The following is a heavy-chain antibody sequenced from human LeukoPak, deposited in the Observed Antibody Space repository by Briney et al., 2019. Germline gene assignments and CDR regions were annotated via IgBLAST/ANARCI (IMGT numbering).Heavy chain of an antibody. Sequence: SQTLSLTCTVSGDSITSGSYYWSWIRQPPGKGLDWIGSIFISGGTNYNPSLRSRVTMSLDTSKNQFSLKLYSVTAADTAVYYCARGGSTLHSAGGHDIEFYYYYMDVWGKGTTVTISS. V-gene: IGHV4-61*02. J-gene: IGHJ6*03. D-gene: IGHD3-9*01. CDR2: IFISGGT. CDR1: GDSITSGSYY. CDR3: ARGGSTLHSAGGHDIEFYYYYMDV.